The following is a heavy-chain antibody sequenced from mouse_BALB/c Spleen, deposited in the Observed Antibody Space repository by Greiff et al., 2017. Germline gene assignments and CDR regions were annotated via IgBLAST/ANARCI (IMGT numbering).Heavy chain of an antibody. Sequence: EVHLVESGGGLVQPGGSLRLSCATSGFTFTDYYMSWVRQPPGKALEWLGFIRNKANGYTTEYSASVKGRFTISRDNSQSILYLQLNTLRAEDSATYYGARDKGDYWGQGTSVTVSS. V-gene: IGHV7-3*02. CDR3: ARDKGDY. CDR1: GFTFTDYY. CDR2: IRNKANGYTT. J-gene: IGHJ4*01.